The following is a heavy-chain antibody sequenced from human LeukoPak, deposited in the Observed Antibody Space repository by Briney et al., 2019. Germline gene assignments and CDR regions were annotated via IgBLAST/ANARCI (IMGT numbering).Heavy chain of an antibody. J-gene: IGHJ4*02. CDR3: ARAERGYSYGYSLY. V-gene: IGHV3-48*02. CDR2: ISSSSSTI. Sequence: GGSLRLSCAASGFAFSSYSMNWVRQAPGEGLEWVSYISSSSSTIYYADSVKGRFTISRDNAKNSLYLQMNSLRDEDTAVYYCARAERGYSYGYSLYWGQGTLVTVSS. D-gene: IGHD5-18*01. CDR1: GFAFSSYS.